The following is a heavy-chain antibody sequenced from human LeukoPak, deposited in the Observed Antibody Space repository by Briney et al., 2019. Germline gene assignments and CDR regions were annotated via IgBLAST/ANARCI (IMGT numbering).Heavy chain of an antibody. CDR1: GFTFSSYS. Sequence: GGSLRLSCAASGFTFSSYSMNWVRQAPGNGLESVSSISSSSSYIYYADSVKGRFTISRDNAKNSLYLQMNSLRAEDTAVYYCARHPSGYCSGGSCYLRIDYWGQGTLVTVSS. V-gene: IGHV3-21*01. CDR2: ISSSSSYI. D-gene: IGHD2-15*01. J-gene: IGHJ4*02. CDR3: ARHPSGYCSGGSCYLRIDY.